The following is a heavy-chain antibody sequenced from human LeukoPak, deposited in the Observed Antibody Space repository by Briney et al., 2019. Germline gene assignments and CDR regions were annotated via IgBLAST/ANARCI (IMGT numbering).Heavy chain of an antibody. CDR1: GFTFSSYW. CDR2: IKQDGSEK. D-gene: IGHD5-12*01. V-gene: IGHV3-7*01. CDR3: ARDRGVGIYGYFDY. Sequence: GGSLRLSCAASGFTFSSYWMSWIRQAPGKGLEWVANIKQDGSEKYYVDSVKGRLTISRDNAKNSLYLQMNSLRAEDAAVYYCARDRGVGIYGYFDYWGQGTLVTVSS. J-gene: IGHJ4*02.